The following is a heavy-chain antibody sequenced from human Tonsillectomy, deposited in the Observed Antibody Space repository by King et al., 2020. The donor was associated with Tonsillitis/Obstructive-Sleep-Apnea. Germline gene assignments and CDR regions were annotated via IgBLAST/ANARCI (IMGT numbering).Heavy chain of an antibody. CDR3: AGGHYGLDG. Sequence: VQLVESGGGLVQPGGSLRLSCAASGFKFKNYWMSWVRQAPGKGLEWVAYIKQDGSDKYYVDSVKGRFTISRDNGRRSLYLQMNSLRAEATALYYCAGGHYGLDGWGPGTPVIVS. V-gene: IGHV3-7*03. CDR1: GFKFKNYW. CDR2: IKQDGSDK. J-gene: IGHJ6*02.